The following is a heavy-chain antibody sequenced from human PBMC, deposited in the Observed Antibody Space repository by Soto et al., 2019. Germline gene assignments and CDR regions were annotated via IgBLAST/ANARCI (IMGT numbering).Heavy chain of an antibody. CDR3: ARYNYGSSTFDY. J-gene: IGHJ4*02. CDR2: ISYRGST. D-gene: IGHD5-18*01. CDR1: GDSISSDYY. V-gene: IGHV4-30-4*01. Sequence: SETLSLTCTVSGDSISSDYYWAWIRQPPGKGLEWIGYISYRGSTFYNPSLNSRVTITADTPKNQFSLRLTSVTAADTAVYYCARYNYGSSTFDYWGQGTLVTVSS.